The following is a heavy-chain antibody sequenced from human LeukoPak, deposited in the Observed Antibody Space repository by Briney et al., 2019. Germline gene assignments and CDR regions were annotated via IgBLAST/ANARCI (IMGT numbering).Heavy chain of an antibody. J-gene: IGHJ4*02. CDR1: GGSFSGYY. CDR2: INHSGST. V-gene: IGHV4-34*01. D-gene: IGHD3-9*01. CDR3: ARGEDDILTGSMYY. Sequence: KPSETLSLTCAVYGGSFSGYYWRWIRDPPGKGREGSGEINHSGSTNYNPSLKSRVTISVDTSKNQFSLKLSSVAAADTAVYYCARGEDDILTGSMYYWGQGTLVTVSS.